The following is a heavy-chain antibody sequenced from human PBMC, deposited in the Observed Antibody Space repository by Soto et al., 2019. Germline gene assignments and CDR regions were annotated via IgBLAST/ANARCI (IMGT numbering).Heavy chain of an antibody. Sequence: TLSLTCTVSDASVDSGYYYWTWIRQHPGKGLEWIGHISYSGSTSYKPSLKSRVSISVDTSRNQFSLRLTSVTAADTAVYYCATGWSNDYFDYWGQGTLVTVSS. CDR1: DASVDSGYYY. CDR2: ISYSGST. CDR3: ATGWSNDYFDY. V-gene: IGHV4-31*03. D-gene: IGHD6-19*01. J-gene: IGHJ4*02.